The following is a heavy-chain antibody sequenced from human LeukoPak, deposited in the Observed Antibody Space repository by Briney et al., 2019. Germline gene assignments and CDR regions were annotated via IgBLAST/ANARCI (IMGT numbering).Heavy chain of an antibody. J-gene: IGHJ4*02. V-gene: IGHV4-61*01. Sequence: SETLSLTCTVSGGSISSSSYYWSWIRQPPGNGLEWIGYIYYSGSTNYNPSLKKRVTISVDTTKNQFRLKLSSVPAAQPAVYYRASGYCGSTSCTEFDSWRQGHRVLVSS. CDR3: ASGYCGSTSCTEFDS. D-gene: IGHD2-2*01. CDR2: IYYSGST. CDR1: GGSISSSSYY.